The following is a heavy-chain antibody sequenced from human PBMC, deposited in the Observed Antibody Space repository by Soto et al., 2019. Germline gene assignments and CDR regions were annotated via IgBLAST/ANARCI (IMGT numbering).Heavy chain of an antibody. CDR3: ATSDWAW. J-gene: IGHJ4*02. V-gene: IGHV1-3*05. CDR1: GYIFADYA. CDR2: IKADNGDT. Sequence: HIVQSGPEEKSPGASVKLSCTTSGYIFADYAIHWVRQAPGQGLEWVGWIKADNGDTRYSPKFQGRLIITRDISARTSYMELSDLRSTDTGVFYCATSDWAWWGRGTLITVS. D-gene: IGHD3-9*01.